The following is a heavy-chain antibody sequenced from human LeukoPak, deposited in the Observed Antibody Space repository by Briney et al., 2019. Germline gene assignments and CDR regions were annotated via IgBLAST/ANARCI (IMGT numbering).Heavy chain of an antibody. CDR2: INPNSGGA. V-gene: IGHV1-2*02. CDR3: AKGRVVAGSKSLTYHWLDP. CDR1: GYTFTGYY. J-gene: IGHJ5*02. Sequence: ASVKVSCKASGYTFTGYYIHWVRQAPGQGLEWVGWINPNSGGAKYAQKFQDRVTMTRDTSISTAYMGLSRLRSDDTAVYYCAKGRVVAGSKSLTYHWLDPWGQGTLVTVSS. D-gene: IGHD6-19*01.